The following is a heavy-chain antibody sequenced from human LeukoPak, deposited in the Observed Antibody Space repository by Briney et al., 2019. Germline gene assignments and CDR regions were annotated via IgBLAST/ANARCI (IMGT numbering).Heavy chain of an antibody. Sequence: GGSLRLSCAASGFTFSSYSMNWVRQAPGKGLEWVSAISGSGGSTYYADSVKGRFTISRDNSKNTLYLQMNSRRAEVTAIYYCATSGSYDYWGQGTLVTVSS. J-gene: IGHJ4*02. D-gene: IGHD1-26*01. V-gene: IGHV3-23*01. CDR1: GFTFSSYS. CDR2: ISGSGGST. CDR3: ATSGSYDY.